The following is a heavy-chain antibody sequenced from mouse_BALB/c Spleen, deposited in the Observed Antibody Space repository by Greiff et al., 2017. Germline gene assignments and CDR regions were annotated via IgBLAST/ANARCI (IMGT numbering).Heavy chain of an antibody. CDR3: ARATVVRWYFDV. J-gene: IGHJ1*01. CDR1: GFSLTSYG. D-gene: IGHD1-1*01. CDR2: IWAGGST. V-gene: IGHV2-9*02. Sequence: QVQLKQSGPGLVAPSQSLSITCTVSGFSLTSYGVHWVRQPPGKGLEWLGVIWAGGSTNYNSALMSRLSISKDNSKSQVFLKMNSLQTDDTAMYYCARATVVRWYFDVWGAGTTVTVSS.